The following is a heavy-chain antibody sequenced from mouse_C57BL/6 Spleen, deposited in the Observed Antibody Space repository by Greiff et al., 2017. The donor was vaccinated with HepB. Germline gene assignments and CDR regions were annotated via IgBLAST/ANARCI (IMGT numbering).Heavy chain of an antibody. CDR3: TRGPHYYGSSYNYFDY. CDR1: GFTFSSYA. CDR2: ISSGGDYI. J-gene: IGHJ2*01. Sequence: EVKLMESGEGLVKPGGSLKLSCAASGFTFSSYAMSWVRQTPEKRLEWVAYISSGGDYIYYADTVKGRFTISRDNARNTLYLQMSSLKSEDTAMYYCTRGPHYYGSSYNYFDYWGQGTTLTVSS. D-gene: IGHD1-1*01. V-gene: IGHV5-9-1*02.